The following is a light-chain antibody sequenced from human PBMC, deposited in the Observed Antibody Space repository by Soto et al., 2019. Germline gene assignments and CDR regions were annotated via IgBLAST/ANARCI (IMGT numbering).Light chain of an antibody. CDR3: SSYTSSSTPYV. Sequence: QSALTQPASVSGSPGQSIIISCTGTSSDVGGYNYVSWYQQHPDKAPKLMIYEVSNRPSGVSNRFSGSKSGNTASLTISGLQTEDEADYHCSSYTSSSTPYVFGTGTKLTVL. CDR2: EVS. CDR1: SSDVGGYNY. V-gene: IGLV2-14*01. J-gene: IGLJ1*01.